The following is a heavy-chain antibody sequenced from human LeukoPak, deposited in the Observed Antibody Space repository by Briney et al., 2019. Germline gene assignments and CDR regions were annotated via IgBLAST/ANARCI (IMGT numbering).Heavy chain of an antibody. D-gene: IGHD6-13*01. J-gene: IGHJ3*02. CDR2: IIPILGIA. CDR3: VAAGAFDI. Sequence: ASVKVSCKASGGTFSSYAISWVRQAPGQGLEWMGRIIPILGIANYAQKFQGRVTITADKSASTAYMELSSLRSEDTAVYYCVAAGAFDIWGQGTMVTVSS. V-gene: IGHV1-69*04. CDR1: GGTFSSYA.